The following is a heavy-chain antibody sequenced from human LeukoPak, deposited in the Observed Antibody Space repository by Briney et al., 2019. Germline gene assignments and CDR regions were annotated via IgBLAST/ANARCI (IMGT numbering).Heavy chain of an antibody. CDR1: GFTFSDYY. J-gene: IGHJ4*02. Sequence: PGGSLRLSCAASGFTFSDYYMSWIRQAPGKGLEWVSYISSSGSTIYYADSVKGRFTISRDNSKNTLYLQMNSLRAEDTAVYYCARTGGIVVVPAAKGNDYWGQGTLVTVSS. V-gene: IGHV3-11*01. D-gene: IGHD2-2*01. CDR2: ISSSGSTI. CDR3: ARTGGIVVVPAAKGNDY.